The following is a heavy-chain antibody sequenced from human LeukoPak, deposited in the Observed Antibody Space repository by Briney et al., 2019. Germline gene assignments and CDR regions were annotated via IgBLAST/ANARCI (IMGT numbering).Heavy chain of an antibody. CDR3: ARDRPSSGWYGELDY. CDR1: GFNFSSYS. V-gene: IGHV3-21*01. CDR2: ISSSSSYI. J-gene: IGHJ4*02. Sequence: GGSLRLSCAASGFNFSSYSMNWVRQAPGKGLGWVSCISSSSSYIYYADSVKGRFTISRHNAKNSLYLQMNSLRAEDTAVYYCARDRPSSGWYGELDYWGQGTLVTVSS. D-gene: IGHD6-19*01.